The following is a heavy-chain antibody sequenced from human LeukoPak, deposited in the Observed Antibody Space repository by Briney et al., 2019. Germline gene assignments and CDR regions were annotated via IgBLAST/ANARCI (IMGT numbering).Heavy chain of an antibody. D-gene: IGHD6-13*01. CDR1: GFTFSSYG. J-gene: IGHJ3*02. CDR2: ISGSGGST. CDR3: AIGWNSIAAAGAFDI. Sequence: PGGSLRLSCAASGFTFSSYGMSWVRQAPGKGLEWVSAISGSGGSTYYADSVKGRFTISRDNSKNTLYLQMNSLRAEDTAVYYCAIGWNSIAAAGAFDIWGQGTMVTVSS. V-gene: IGHV3-23*01.